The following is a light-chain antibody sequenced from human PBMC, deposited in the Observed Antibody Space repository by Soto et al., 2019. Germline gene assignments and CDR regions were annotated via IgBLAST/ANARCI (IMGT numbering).Light chain of an antibody. CDR1: SSDVGGYNY. Sequence: QSALTQPASVSGSPGQSITISCTGTSSDVGGYNYVSWYQQHPGKAPKLIIYDVSYRPSGVSNRFSGSKSGNTASLTISGLQAKDEADYFCSSYSRRSTYVFGTGTKVTVL. J-gene: IGLJ1*01. CDR2: DVS. CDR3: SSYSRRSTYV. V-gene: IGLV2-14*03.